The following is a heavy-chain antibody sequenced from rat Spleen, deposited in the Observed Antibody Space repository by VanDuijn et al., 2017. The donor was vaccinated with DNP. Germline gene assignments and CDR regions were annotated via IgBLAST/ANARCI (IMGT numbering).Heavy chain of an antibody. CDR3: ARHGGYGSYAPFDY. J-gene: IGHJ2*01. CDR2: ISYDGGST. V-gene: IGHV5-22*01. CDR1: GFTFSDYY. Sequence: EVQLVESGGGLVQPGRSLKLSCAASGFTFSDYYMAWVRQAPTKGLEWVAYISYDGGSTYYGDSVKGRFTISRDNAKSTLYLQMNSLRSEDMATYYCARHGGYGSYAPFDYWGQGVMVTVSS. D-gene: IGHD1-3*01.